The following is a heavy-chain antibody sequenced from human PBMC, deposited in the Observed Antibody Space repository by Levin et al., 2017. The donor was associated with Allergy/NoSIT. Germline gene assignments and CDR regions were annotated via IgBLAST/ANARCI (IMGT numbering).Heavy chain of an antibody. CDR2: MSTGGTTV. V-gene: IGHV3-48*03. CDR1: GFSFSSYE. J-gene: IGHJ6*02. Sequence: GGSLRLSCAASGFSFSSYEMNWVRQAPGKGLEWISFMSTGGTTVYADSVKGRFTISRDNAKNSLYLQMNSLRVEDTALYYCARWYCGGDCYPYHYYGMDVWGQGTTVTVSS. CDR3: ARWYCGGDCYPYHYYGMDV. D-gene: IGHD2-21*02.